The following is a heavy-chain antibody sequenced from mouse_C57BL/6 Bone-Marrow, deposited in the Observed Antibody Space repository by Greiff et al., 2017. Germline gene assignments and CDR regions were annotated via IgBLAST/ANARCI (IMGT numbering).Heavy chain of an antibody. CDR2: ICSGGSYT. J-gene: IGHJ4*01. CDR3: ARRSTRVRRAYYAMDD. V-gene: IGHV5-6*01. CDR1: GFTFSSYG. Sequence: EVQLVESGGDLVKPGGSLKLSCAASGFTFSSYGMSWVRQTPDKRLEWVATICSGGSYTYYPDSVKGRFTFSRDNAKNTRYLQMSSLKSEDTAMYYCARRSTRVRRAYYAMDDWGQGTSVTVSS. D-gene: IGHD2-1*01.